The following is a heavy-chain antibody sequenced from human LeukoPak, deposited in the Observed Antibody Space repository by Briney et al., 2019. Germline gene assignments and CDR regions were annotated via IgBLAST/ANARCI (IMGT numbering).Heavy chain of an antibody. J-gene: IGHJ5*02. Sequence: GGSLRLSCAASGFTFSSYAMSWVRQAPGKGLEWVSAISGSGGSTYYADSVKGRFTVSRDNSKNTLFLQMNSLRAEDTAVYYCAKDGGLWVSAHWGDPWGRGTLVTVSS. V-gene: IGHV3-23*01. CDR2: ISGSGGST. CDR1: GFTFSSYA. D-gene: IGHD7-27*01. CDR3: AKDGGLWVSAHWGDP.